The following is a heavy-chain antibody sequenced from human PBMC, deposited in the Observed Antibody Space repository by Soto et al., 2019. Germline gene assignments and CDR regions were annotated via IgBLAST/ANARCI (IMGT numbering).Heavy chain of an antibody. CDR2: IVVGSGNT. Sequence: QMQLVQSGPEVKKPGTSVKVSCKASGLTFTSSAVQWVRQARGQRLEWIGWIVVGSGNTNYAQKFQERVTITRDMSTSTAYMELSSLRSEDTAVYYCAASTPRGGSGSPSWGQGTLVTVSS. CDR1: GLTFTSSA. J-gene: IGHJ4*02. D-gene: IGHD6-19*01. CDR3: AASTPRGGSGSPS. V-gene: IGHV1-58*01.